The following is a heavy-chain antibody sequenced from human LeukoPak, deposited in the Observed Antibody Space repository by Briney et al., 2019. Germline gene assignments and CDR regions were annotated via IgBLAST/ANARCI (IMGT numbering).Heavy chain of an antibody. J-gene: IGHJ4*02. CDR1: GGTFSSYA. V-gene: IGHV1-69*06. CDR3: ARADTAMAYFDY. Sequence: SVKVSCKASGGTFSSYAISWVRQAPGQGLEWMGGIIPIFGTANCAQKFQGRVTITADKSTSTAYMELSSLRSEDTAVYYCARADTAMAYFDYWGQGTLVTVSS. CDR2: IIPIFGTA. D-gene: IGHD5-18*01.